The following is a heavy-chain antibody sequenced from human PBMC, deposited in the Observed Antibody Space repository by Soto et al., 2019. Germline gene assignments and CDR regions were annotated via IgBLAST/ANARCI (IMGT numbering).Heavy chain of an antibody. V-gene: IGHV2-70*01. Sequence: SGPTLVNPTQTLTLTCTFSGFSLSTSGMCVSWIRQPPGKALEWLALIDWDDDKYYSTSLKTRLTISKDTSKNQVVLTMTNMDPVDTATYYCARIPILRFLEWEGPYYYGMDVWGQGTTVTVSS. J-gene: IGHJ6*02. D-gene: IGHD3-3*01. CDR3: ARIPILRFLEWEGPYYYGMDV. CDR1: GFSLSTSGMC. CDR2: IDWDDDK.